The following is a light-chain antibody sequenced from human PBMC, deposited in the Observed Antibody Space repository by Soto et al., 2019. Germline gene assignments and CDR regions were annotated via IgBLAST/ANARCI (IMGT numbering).Light chain of an antibody. Sequence: EIVLTQSPATLSLSPGERATLSCRASQSVSGYLAWYQQKPGQAPRLLIYDASKRATGIPARFSGSGSETDFTLSISSLEPEDFGVYYCQQRSIWPLTFGGGTKVEIK. V-gene: IGKV3-11*01. CDR2: DAS. CDR1: QSVSGY. CDR3: QQRSIWPLT. J-gene: IGKJ4*01.